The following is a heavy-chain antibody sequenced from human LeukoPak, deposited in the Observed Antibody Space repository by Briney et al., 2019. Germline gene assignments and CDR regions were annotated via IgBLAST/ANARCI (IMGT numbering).Heavy chain of an antibody. J-gene: IGHJ4*02. D-gene: IGHD3-3*01. CDR3: ARGYRSNYDFWSARFDY. CDR1: GGSISSYY. V-gene: IGHV4-59*08. Sequence: SETLSLTCTVSGGSISSYYWSWIRQPPGKGLEWIGYIYYSGSTYYNPSLKSRVTISVDTSKNQFSLKLSSVTAADTAVYYCARGYRSNYDFWSARFDYWGQGTLVTVSS. CDR2: IYYSGST.